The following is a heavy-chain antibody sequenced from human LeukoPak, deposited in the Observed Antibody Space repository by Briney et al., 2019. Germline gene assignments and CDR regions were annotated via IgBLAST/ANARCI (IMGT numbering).Heavy chain of an antibody. J-gene: IGHJ4*02. Sequence: SETLSLTCTVSGGSISGYYWSWIRQPPGKGLEWIGYIYYSGSTNYNPSLKSRVTISVDTSKNQFSLNLSSVTAADTAVYYCARVGLSNSWYFDYWGQGTLVTVSS. CDR2: IYYSGST. V-gene: IGHV4-59*01. CDR3: ARVGLSNSWYFDY. CDR1: GGSISGYY. D-gene: IGHD6-13*01.